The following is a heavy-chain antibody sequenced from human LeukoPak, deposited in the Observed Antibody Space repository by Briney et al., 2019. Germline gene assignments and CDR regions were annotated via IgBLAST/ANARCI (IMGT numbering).Heavy chain of an antibody. CDR2: ISYDETDK. Sequence: GGSLRLSCAASGFTFNSYGMHWVRQAPGKGLEWVAVISYDETDKYYADSVKGRFTVSRDNSKNTLYLQMNSLRAEDTAVYYCAKRYSSGWYYLDYWGQGTLVTVSS. V-gene: IGHV3-30*18. CDR3: AKRYSSGWYYLDY. D-gene: IGHD6-19*01. CDR1: GFTFNSYG. J-gene: IGHJ4*02.